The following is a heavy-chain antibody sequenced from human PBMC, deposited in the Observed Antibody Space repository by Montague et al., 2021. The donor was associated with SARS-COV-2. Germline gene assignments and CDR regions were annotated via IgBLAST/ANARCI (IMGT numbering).Heavy chain of an antibody. J-gene: IGHJ4*02. CDR1: GYAVTSAYY. Sequence: SETLSLTCSVSGYAVTSAYYWGWIRQPPGKGLEWIGTIYHNGATYYNPSLKSRVSISVDTSKNQFSLKLTSMTAADTAMYYCARIIPRVVRGGPLSPKFFDLWGQGTLVTVSS. V-gene: IGHV4-38-2*01. D-gene: IGHD3-10*01. CDR3: ARIIPRVVRGGPLSPKFFDL. CDR2: IYHNGAT.